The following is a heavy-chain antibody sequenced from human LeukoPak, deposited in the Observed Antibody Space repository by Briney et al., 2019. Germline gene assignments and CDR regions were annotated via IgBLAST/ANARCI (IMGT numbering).Heavy chain of an antibody. Sequence: GGSLRLSCAASGFTFSSYSMNWVRRAPGKGLEWVSSISSSSSYIYYADSVKGRFTISRDNAENSLYLQMNSLRAEDTAVYYCARDRHSGNYLGKVDYWGQGTLVTVSS. CDR1: GFTFSSYS. D-gene: IGHD1-26*01. CDR3: ARDRHSGNYLGKVDY. V-gene: IGHV3-21*01. CDR2: ISSSSSYI. J-gene: IGHJ4*02.